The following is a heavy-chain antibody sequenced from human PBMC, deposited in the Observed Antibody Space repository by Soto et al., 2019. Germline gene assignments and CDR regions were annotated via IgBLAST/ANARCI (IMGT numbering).Heavy chain of an antibody. D-gene: IGHD6-13*01. CDR2: INAGNGNT. V-gene: IGHV1-3*01. CDR1: GYTFTSYA. J-gene: IGHJ4*02. CDR3: ARDLMPSYSSSWPIDY. Sequence: XSVKVSFNATGYTFTSYAMHWVRQSPGQRLEWMGWINAGNGNTKYSQKFQGRVTITRDTSANTAYMELSSLRSEDTAVYYCARDLMPSYSSSWPIDYWGQGTLVTVSS.